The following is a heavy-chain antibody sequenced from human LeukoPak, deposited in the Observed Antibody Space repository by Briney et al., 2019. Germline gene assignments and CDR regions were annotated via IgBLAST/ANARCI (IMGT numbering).Heavy chain of an antibody. J-gene: IGHJ4*02. CDR3: ARHKDGGTYPLDY. Sequence: SETLSLTCTVSGGSISGYYWSWIRQPPGKTLEWIAHIHYSGRTTYNPSLQSRVTMSLDTSKNQFSLKLSSVSATDTAVYYCARHKDGGTYPLDYWGPGTPVTVSS. CDR2: IHYSGRT. D-gene: IGHD3-16*02. CDR1: GGSISGYY. V-gene: IGHV4-59*08.